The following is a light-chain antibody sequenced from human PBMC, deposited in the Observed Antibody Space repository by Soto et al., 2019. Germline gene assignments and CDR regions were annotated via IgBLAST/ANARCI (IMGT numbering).Light chain of an antibody. CDR2: DAS. CDR3: QQYNSYPWT. J-gene: IGKJ1*01. V-gene: IGKV1-5*01. Sequence: DIQMPQSPSTLSASVGDRVTITCRASQSISSWLAWYQQKPGKAPKLLIYDASSLESGVPSRFSGSGSGTEFTLTISSLQPDEFATYYCQQYNSYPWTVGQGTKVDIK. CDR1: QSISSW.